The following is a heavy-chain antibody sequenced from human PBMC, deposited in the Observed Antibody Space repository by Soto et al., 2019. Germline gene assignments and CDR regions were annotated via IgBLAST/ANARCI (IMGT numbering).Heavy chain of an antibody. J-gene: IGHJ4*02. Sequence: GASVKVSCQASGYTFTNDGIGWVRQAPGQGLEWMGWISAYNGHTNYARKLQGRVTMTTDSSTSTAYMELMSLRSDDTAVYYCARGMVWGAFPSYFDSWGQGTLVTVSS. CDR3: ARGMVWGAFPSYFDS. CDR2: ISAYNGHT. V-gene: IGHV1-18*01. CDR1: GYTFTNDG. D-gene: IGHD3-16*01.